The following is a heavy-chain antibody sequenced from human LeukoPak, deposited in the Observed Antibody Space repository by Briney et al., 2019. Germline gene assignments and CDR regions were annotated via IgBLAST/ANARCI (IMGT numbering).Heavy chain of an antibody. J-gene: IGHJ4*02. V-gene: IGHV3-23*01. D-gene: IGHD4-17*01. CDR2: INGIGSST. Sequence: GVSLRLSCAASGFTLSSYAMNWVRQAPGKGLEGGSGINGIGSSTYYADSVRGRFTISRDNSKNTLYLQMNSLRAEDTAVYYCAKDLYGDYVVDYWGQGTLVTVSS. CDR1: GFTLSSYA. CDR3: AKDLYGDYVVDY.